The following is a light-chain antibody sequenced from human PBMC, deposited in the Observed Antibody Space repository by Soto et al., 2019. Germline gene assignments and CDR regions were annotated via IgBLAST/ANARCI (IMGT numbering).Light chain of an antibody. J-gene: IGKJ1*01. Sequence: DIQMTQSHATLSASVGDRVSITCRASQSISSWLAWYQQKPGKAPKLLIYDASSLESGVPSRFSGSGSGTEVTLTISSLQPDDLATYYCQQYNSYPGTFGQGTKVEIK. CDR3: QQYNSYPGT. CDR2: DAS. CDR1: QSISSW. V-gene: IGKV1-5*01.